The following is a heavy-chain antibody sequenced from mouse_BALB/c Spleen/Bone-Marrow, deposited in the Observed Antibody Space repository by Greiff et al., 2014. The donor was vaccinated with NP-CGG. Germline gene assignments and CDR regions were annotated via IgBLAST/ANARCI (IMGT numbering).Heavy chain of an antibody. Sequence: VKVEESGPGLVQPSQSLSITCTVSGFSLTSYGVHWVRQSPGKGLEWLGVIWSGGSTDYNAAFISRLSISKDNSKSQVFFKMNSLQADDTAIYYCARTTLYKGYFDYWGQGTILTVSS. D-gene: IGHD1-3*01. V-gene: IGHV2-4-1*01. CDR1: GFSLTSYG. CDR3: ARTTLYKGYFDY. CDR2: IWSGGST. J-gene: IGHJ2*01.